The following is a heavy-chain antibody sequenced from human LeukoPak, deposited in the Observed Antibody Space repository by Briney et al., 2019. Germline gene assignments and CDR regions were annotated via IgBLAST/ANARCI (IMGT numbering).Heavy chain of an antibody. CDR3: AKDGSWSCTD. CDR1: VFTFSSSA. Sequence: GGSLRLSCGASVFTFSSSAMHWVGQGPGKGLEGVAYIAHHGNNKYYADSVRGRFTISRNNSKGSLYLQKNSLRADDAAVYYCAKDGSWSCTDWGQGTLVRVSS. J-gene: IGHJ4*02. CDR2: IAHHGNNK. V-gene: IGHV3-30*02. D-gene: IGHD3-10*01.